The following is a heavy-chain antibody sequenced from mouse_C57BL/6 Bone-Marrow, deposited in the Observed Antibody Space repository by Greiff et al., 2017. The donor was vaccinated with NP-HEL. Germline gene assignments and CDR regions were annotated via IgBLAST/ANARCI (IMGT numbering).Heavy chain of an antibody. Sequence: ESGPELVKPGASVKISCKASGYAFSSSWMNWVKQRPGKGLEWIGRIYPGDGDTNYNGKFKGKATLTADKSSSTAYMQLSSLTSEDSAVYFCALTVDYWGQGTTLTVSS. J-gene: IGHJ2*01. CDR1: GYAFSSSW. V-gene: IGHV1-82*01. CDR3: ALTVDY. D-gene: IGHD1-1*01. CDR2: IYPGDGDT.